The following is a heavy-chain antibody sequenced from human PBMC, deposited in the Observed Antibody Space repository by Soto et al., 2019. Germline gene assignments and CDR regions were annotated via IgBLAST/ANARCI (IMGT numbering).Heavy chain of an antibody. D-gene: IGHD3-16*01. CDR2: INSNSGAT. Sequence: QVQLVQSGPEVKKPGASVKVSCKASGYTFGGFYIHWMRQAPGQGLARVGSINSNSGATTYAQRFQDAVAMTRDTSVSTAYMDLNRLTSDDTAIYYCAIIMTHTDSFDIWGQGTMVTVS. V-gene: IGHV1-2*02. J-gene: IGHJ3*02. CDR3: AIIMTHTDSFDI. CDR1: GYTFGGFY.